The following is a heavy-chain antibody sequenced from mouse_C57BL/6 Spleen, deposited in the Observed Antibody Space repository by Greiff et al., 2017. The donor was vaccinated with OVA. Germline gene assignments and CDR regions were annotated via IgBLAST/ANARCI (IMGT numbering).Heavy chain of an antibody. Sequence: QVQLQQPGAELVRPGSSVKLSCKASGYTFTSYWMHWVKQRPIQGLDWIGNIDPSDSETHYNQKFKDKATLTVDKSSSTAYMQLSSLTSEDSAVYYCARGGGEDWYFDVWGTGTTVTVSS. CDR2: IDPSDSET. V-gene: IGHV1-52*01. CDR1: GYTFTSYW. J-gene: IGHJ1*03. CDR3: ARGGGEDWYFDV.